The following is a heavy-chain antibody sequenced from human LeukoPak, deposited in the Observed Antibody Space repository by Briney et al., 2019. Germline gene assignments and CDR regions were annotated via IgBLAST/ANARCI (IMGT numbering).Heavy chain of an antibody. Sequence: PGGSLRLSCAASGFTFSSYWMSWVRQAPGKGLERVANIKQDGSEKYYVDSVKGRFTNSRDNAKNSLYLQMNSLRAGDTAVYYCARALWLFHYWGQGTLVTVSS. CDR3: ARALWLFHY. CDR1: GFTFSSYW. V-gene: IGHV3-7*03. CDR2: IKQDGSEK. J-gene: IGHJ4*02. D-gene: IGHD2-21*01.